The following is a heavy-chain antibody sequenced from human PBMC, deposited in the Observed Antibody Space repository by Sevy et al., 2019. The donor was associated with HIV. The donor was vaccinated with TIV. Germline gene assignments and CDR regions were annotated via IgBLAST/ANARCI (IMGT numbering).Heavy chain of an antibody. V-gene: IGHV3-48*02. Sequence: GGSLTLSCAASGFTFSSYSMNWVRQAPGKGLEWVSYISSSSSTIYYADSVKGRFTISRDNAKNSLYLQMNSLRDEDTAVYYCARDLGGSYHGGYYFDYWGQGTLVTVSS. CDR3: ARDLGGSYHGGYYFDY. J-gene: IGHJ4*02. D-gene: IGHD1-26*01. CDR1: GFTFSSYS. CDR2: ISSSSSTI.